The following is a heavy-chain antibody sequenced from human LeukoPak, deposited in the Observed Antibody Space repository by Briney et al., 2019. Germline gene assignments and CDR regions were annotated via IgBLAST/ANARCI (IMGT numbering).Heavy chain of an antibody. J-gene: IGHJ3*02. CDR1: GFTFDDYA. CDR3: AKDMALLPGNDAFDI. Sequence: PGGSLRLSCAASGFTFDDYAMHWVRQAPGKGLEWVSGISWNSGSIGYADSVKGRFTISRDNAKNSLYLQMNSLRAEDTALYYCAKDMALLPGNDAFDIWGQGTMVTVSS. CDR2: ISWNSGSI. V-gene: IGHV3-9*01. D-gene: IGHD3-10*01.